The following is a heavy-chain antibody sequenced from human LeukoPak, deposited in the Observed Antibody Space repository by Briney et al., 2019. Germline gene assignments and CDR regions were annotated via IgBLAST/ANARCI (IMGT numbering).Heavy chain of an antibody. CDR3: AHRSVRGVVPNYYYYGMDV. Sequence: GGSLRLSCAASGFTFSTYPMIWVSQTPGKGLESISSVSASGDRTYYADSVKGRFTISRDNSKNTLYLQMNSLRAEDTAVYYCAHRSVRGVVPNYYYYGMDVWGQGTTVTVSS. D-gene: IGHD3-10*01. CDR1: GFTFSTYP. J-gene: IGHJ6*02. V-gene: IGHV3-23*01. CDR2: VSASGDRT.